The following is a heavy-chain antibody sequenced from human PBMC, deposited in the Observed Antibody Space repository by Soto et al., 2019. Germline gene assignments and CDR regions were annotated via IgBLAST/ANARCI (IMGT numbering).Heavy chain of an antibody. V-gene: IGHV4-59*01. CDR1: GGSISSYY. D-gene: IGHD6-19*01. J-gene: IGHJ6*02. CDR2: IYYSGST. CDR3: ARDRGRIAVAGPGLYYYYGMDV. Sequence: SETLSLTCTVSGGSISSYYWSWIRQPPGKGLEWIGYIYYSGSTNYNPSLKSRVTISVDTSKNQFSLKLSSVTAADTAVYYCARDRGRIAVAGPGLYYYYGMDVWGQGTTVTGSS.